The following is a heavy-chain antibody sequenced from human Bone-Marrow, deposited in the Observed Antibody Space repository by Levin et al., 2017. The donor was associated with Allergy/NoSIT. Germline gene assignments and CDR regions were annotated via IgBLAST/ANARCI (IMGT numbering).Heavy chain of an antibody. CDR1: GFTFGDYA. J-gene: IGHJ6*03. D-gene: IGHD4-11*01. CDR3: TRAPAIYSDYHSPKWFYMDV. Sequence: GGSLRLSCKASGFTFGDYAMKWFRQIPGKGLEWVAFIRSRSYGGATHYAASVKGRFAISRDDSESIAYLKMDSLKTEDTGVYYCTRAPAIYSDYHSPKWFYMDVWGKGTTVTVSS. CDR2: IRSRSYGGAT. V-gene: IGHV3-49*03.